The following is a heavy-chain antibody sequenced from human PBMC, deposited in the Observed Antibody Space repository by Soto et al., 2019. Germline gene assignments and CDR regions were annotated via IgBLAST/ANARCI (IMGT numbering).Heavy chain of an antibody. CDR2: TYYRSKWYN. CDR1: GDSVSSNSAA. V-gene: IGHV6-1*01. D-gene: IGHD6-13*01. CDR3: TRSRGSSSWDYYYYGMDV. Sequence: PSQTLSRTCAISGDSVSSNSAAWNWIRQSPSRGLEWLGRTYYRSKWYNDYAVSVKSRITINPDTSKNQFSLQLNSVTPEDTAVYYCTRSRGSSSWDYYYYGMDVWGQGTTVTVSS. J-gene: IGHJ6*02.